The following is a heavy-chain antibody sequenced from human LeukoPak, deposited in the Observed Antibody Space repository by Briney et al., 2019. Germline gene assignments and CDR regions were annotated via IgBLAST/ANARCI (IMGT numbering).Heavy chain of an antibody. Sequence: GGSRRLSCAASGFTFSSYGRNWVRQAPGKGREWVAVISYDGSNKYYADSVKGRFAISRDNSKNTLYLQMNSLRAEDTAVYYCARDATMVPLYYYYYMDVWGKGTTVTVSS. CDR2: ISYDGSNK. CDR3: ARDATMVPLYYYYYMDV. CDR1: GFTFSSYG. J-gene: IGHJ6*03. D-gene: IGHD3-10*01. V-gene: IGHV3-30*03.